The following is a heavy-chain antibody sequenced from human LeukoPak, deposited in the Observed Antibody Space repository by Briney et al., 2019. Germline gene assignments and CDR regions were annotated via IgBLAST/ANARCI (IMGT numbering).Heavy chain of an antibody. V-gene: IGHV4-61*01. CDR1: GGSVSSGSYY. CDR2: IYYSGST. J-gene: IGHJ4*02. Sequence: SETLSLTCTVSGGSVSSGSYYWSWIRQPPGKGLKWIGYIYYSGSTNYNPSLKSRVTISVDTSKNQFSLKLSSVTAADTAVYYCARVSHIVVGIFDYWGQGTLVTVSS. CDR3: ARVSHIVVGIFDY. D-gene: IGHD2-21*01.